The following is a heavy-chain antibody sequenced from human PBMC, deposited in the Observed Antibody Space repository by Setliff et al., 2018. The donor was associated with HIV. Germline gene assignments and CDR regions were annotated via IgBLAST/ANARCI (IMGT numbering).Heavy chain of an antibody. V-gene: IGHV4-59*01. Sequence: SETLSLTCTVSGDSISNYYWSWIRQPPGKGLEWIGYIHYSGSTNYNPSLKSRVTISVDTSKNQFSLRLSSVTAADTAVYYCARDRDVVVAAYPYYYYYGMDVWGQGTTGTAP. CDR3: ARDRDVVVAAYPYYYYYGMDV. CDR1: GDSISNYY. CDR2: IHYSGST. D-gene: IGHD2-21*02. J-gene: IGHJ6*02.